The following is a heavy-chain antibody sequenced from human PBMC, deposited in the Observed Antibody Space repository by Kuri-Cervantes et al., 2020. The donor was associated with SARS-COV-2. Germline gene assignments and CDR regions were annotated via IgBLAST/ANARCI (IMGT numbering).Heavy chain of an antibody. CDR1: GFTFSSYE. CDR3: ARIGELGIPDY. Sequence: GESLKISCAASGFTFSSYEMNWVRQAPGKGLEWVSYISSSGSTIYYADSVKGRFTISRDNAKNSLYLQMNSLRAEDTAVNYCARIGELGIPDYWGQRTLVTVSS. CDR2: ISSSGSTI. V-gene: IGHV3-48*03. D-gene: IGHD7-27*01. J-gene: IGHJ4*02.